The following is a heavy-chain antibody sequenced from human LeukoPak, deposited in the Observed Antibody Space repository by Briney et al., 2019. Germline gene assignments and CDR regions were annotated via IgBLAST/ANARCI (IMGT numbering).Heavy chain of an antibody. CDR3: AKDQVISGSEASDI. Sequence: GGSLRLSCAASGFTFSSYAMSWVRQAPGKRLEWVSGISGSGVGTYYADSVKGRFTISRDNSWNTLYLQMNSLRAEDTAVYYCAKDQVISGSEASDIWGQGTMVTVSS. D-gene: IGHD2-21*01. CDR1: GFTFSSYA. V-gene: IGHV3-23*01. CDR2: ISGSGVGT. J-gene: IGHJ3*02.